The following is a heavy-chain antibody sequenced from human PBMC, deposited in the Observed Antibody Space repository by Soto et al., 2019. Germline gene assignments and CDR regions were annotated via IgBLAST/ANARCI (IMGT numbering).Heavy chain of an antibody. CDR3: ARTEDYNSSLDY. J-gene: IGHJ4*02. CDR2: IYYSGGT. V-gene: IGHV4-31*03. D-gene: IGHD3-22*01. Sequence: TLSLTCTVSGGSISSGGYYWTWIRQHPGKGLEWIGCIYYSGGTYYNPTPKSRVTMSVDMSRKQFSLKLSSVTAADTAVYYCARTEDYNSSLDYWGQGTLVTVSS. CDR1: GGSISSGGYY.